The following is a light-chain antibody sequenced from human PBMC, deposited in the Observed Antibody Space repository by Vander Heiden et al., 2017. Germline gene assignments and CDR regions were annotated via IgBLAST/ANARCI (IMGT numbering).Light chain of an antibody. Sequence: NFMLTQPLSVSESPGKTVTISCTRSSGSLASDSVQWYQQRPGSAPTTVIYEHNHRPFGVPDRFSCSIDRSSNSASLTISGLKTEDEADYYCQSYDTNNWVFGGGTKLTVL. V-gene: IGLV6-57*04. J-gene: IGLJ3*02. CDR3: QSYDTNNWV. CDR2: EHN. CDR1: SGSLASDS.